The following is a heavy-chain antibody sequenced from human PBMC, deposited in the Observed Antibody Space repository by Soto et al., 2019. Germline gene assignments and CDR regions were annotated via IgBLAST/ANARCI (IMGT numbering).Heavy chain of an antibody. CDR1: GFTFSSYW. V-gene: IGHV3-7*03. D-gene: IGHD6-6*01. Sequence: HPGGSLRLSCAASGFTFSSYWMSWVRQAPGKGLEWVANIKQDGSEKYYVDSVKGRFTISRDNAKNSLYLQMNSLRAEDTAVYYCARVPIAARDYYYYGMDVWGQGTTVTVSS. CDR2: IKQDGSEK. J-gene: IGHJ6*02. CDR3: ARVPIAARDYYYYGMDV.